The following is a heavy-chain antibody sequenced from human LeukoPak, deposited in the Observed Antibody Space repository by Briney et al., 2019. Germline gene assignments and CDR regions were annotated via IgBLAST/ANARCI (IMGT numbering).Heavy chain of an antibody. CDR3: AKQLGYCSGGSCYFPY. V-gene: IGHV3-23*01. J-gene: IGHJ4*02. Sequence: PGGSLRLSCAVSGFTVSSNFMSWVRQAPGKGLEWVSAISNNGGYTYYADSVQGRFTISRDNSKSTLCLQMNSLRAEDTAVYYCAKQLGYCSGGSCYFPYWGQGTLVTVSS. CDR2: ISNNGGYT. CDR1: GFTVSSNF. D-gene: IGHD2-15*01.